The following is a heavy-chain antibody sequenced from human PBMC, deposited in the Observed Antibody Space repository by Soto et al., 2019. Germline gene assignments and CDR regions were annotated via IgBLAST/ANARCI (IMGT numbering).Heavy chain of an antibody. V-gene: IGHV3-33*01. CDR1: GFTFSSYG. CDR3: ARGPRKQLWFPFAF. D-gene: IGHD5-18*01. CDR2: IWYDGSNK. J-gene: IGHJ4*02. Sequence: PGGSLRLSCAASGFTFSSYGMHWVRQAPGKGLEWVAVIWYDGSNKYYADSVKGRFTISRDNSKNTLYLQMNSLRAEDTAVYYCARGPRKQLWFPFAFWGQGSLVTVSS.